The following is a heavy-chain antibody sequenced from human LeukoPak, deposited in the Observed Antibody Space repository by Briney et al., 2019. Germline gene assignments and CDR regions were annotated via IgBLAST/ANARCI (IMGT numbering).Heavy chain of an antibody. D-gene: IGHD5-12*01. CDR2: MNPNSGST. CDR1: GYTFTIYD. CDR3: ARGRSTGYPYYFQY. Sequence: ASVKVSCKASGYTFTIYDINWVRQATGQGLEWMGWMNPNSGSTGYAQKFQGRGTITRNTSISTAYMELSGLRSEDTAVYYCARGRSTGYPYYFQYWGHATLVTVSS. V-gene: IGHV1-8*03. J-gene: IGHJ4*01.